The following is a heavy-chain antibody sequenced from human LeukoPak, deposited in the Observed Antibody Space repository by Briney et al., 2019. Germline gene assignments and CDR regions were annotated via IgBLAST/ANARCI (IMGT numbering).Heavy chain of an antibody. J-gene: IGHJ4*02. Sequence: NSSETLSLTCTVSGGSISSYYWTWIRQPPGKGLEWIGYIYYSGSTKYNPSLKSRVTISVDTSKNQLSLKLSSVTAEDTALYYCAKGENYYDSSGYYSWGQGTLVTVSS. D-gene: IGHD3-22*01. CDR2: IYYSGST. V-gene: IGHV4-59*01. CDR1: GGSISSYY. CDR3: AKGENYYDSSGYYS.